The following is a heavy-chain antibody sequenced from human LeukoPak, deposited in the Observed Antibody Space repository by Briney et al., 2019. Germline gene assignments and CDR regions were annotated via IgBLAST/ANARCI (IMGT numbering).Heavy chain of an antibody. Sequence: GGSLRLSCAASGFTFSSYAMHWVRQAPGKGLEWVAVISYDGSNKYYADSVKGRFTISRDNSKNTLYLQMNSLRAEDTAVYYCARPHLIAAAGTRNAFDIWGQGTMVTVSS. CDR2: ISYDGSNK. CDR3: ARPHLIAAAGTRNAFDI. D-gene: IGHD6-13*01. CDR1: GFTFSSYA. V-gene: IGHV3-30*04. J-gene: IGHJ3*02.